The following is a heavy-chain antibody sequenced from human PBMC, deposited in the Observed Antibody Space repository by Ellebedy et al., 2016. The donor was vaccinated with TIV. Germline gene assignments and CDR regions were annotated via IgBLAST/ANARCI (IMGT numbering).Heavy chain of an antibody. Sequence: ASVKVSCKASGGTFSSYAISWVRQAPGQGLEWMGGIIPIFGTANYAQKFQGRVTITADESTSTAYMELSSLRSEDTAVYYCARGSAARSPFSYWGQGTLVTVSS. D-gene: IGHD3-3*01. V-gene: IGHV1-69*13. CDR2: IIPIFGTA. CDR3: ARGSAARSPFSY. CDR1: GGTFSSYA. J-gene: IGHJ4*02.